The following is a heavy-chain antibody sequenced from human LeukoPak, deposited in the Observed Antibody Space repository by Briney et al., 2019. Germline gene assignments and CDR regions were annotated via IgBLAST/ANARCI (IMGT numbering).Heavy chain of an antibody. D-gene: IGHD3-3*01. CDR3: ARAYDFWSGYFEGYGMDV. J-gene: IGHJ6*02. V-gene: IGHV3-74*01. CDR2: INSDGSST. Sequence: GGSLRLSCAASGFTFSSYWMHWVRHAPGKGLVWVSRINSDGSSTSYADSVKGRFTISRDNAKNTLYLQMNSLRAEDTAVYYCARAYDFWSGYFEGYGMDVWGQGTTVTVSS. CDR1: GFTFSSYW.